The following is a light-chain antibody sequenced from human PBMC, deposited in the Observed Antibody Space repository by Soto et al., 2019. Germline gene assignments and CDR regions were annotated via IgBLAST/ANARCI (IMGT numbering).Light chain of an antibody. CDR1: SSDVGGYNY. CDR3: SSYTSSNALEV. V-gene: IGLV2-14*01. CDR2: EVS. J-gene: IGLJ1*01. Sequence: QSALTQPRSVSGSPGQSVTISCTGTSSDVGGYNYVSWYQHHPHRAPKLLIYEVSYRPSGVSDRFSGSKSGNTASLTISGLQAEDEADYYCSSYTSSNALEVFGIGTKLTVL.